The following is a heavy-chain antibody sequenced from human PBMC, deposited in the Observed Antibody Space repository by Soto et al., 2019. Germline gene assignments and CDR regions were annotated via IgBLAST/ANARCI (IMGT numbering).Heavy chain of an antibody. CDR2: ISGSGSNT. D-gene: IGHD5-12*01. CDR3: TTDRRSGYDPQFDY. CDR1: GFTSSSYA. J-gene: IGHJ4*02. Sequence: GGSLRLSCAASGFTSSSYAMSWVRQAPGKGLEWVSAISGSGSNTYYADSVKGRFTISRDNSKNTLFLQMNSLRAEDTAVYYCTTDRRSGYDPQFDYWGQGTLVTVSS. V-gene: IGHV3-23*01.